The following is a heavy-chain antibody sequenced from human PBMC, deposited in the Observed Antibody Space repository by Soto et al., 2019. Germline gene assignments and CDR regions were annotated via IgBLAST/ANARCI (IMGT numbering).Heavy chain of an antibody. CDR1: GSIFKGFG. CDR3: AKAPPTEHYYDSSGYYYTYFDY. D-gene: IGHD3-22*01. Sequence: GGSQRLSSTASGSIFKGFGMHWVRQAPGKGLEWVAVIRYDGSNIYYADSVKGRFTISRDNSKNTLYLQMNSLRAEDTAVYYCAKAPPTEHYYDSSGYYYTYFDYWGQGTLVTVS. V-gene: IGHV3-30*02. CDR2: IRYDGSNI. J-gene: IGHJ4*02.